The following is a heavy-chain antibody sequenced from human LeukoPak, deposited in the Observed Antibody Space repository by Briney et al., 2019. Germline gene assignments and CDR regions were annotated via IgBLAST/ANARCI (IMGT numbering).Heavy chain of an antibody. D-gene: IGHD1-1*01. J-gene: IGHJ4*02. Sequence: GGSLRLSCAASGFSFSTSWMTWVRQAPGKGLEWVANIRRDGGEIYYMDSVKGRFAISRDNAKNSLYLQMNSLRVEDTAVYYCVRDGDDWNDFDHWGQGTLDTVSS. CDR1: GFSFSTSW. V-gene: IGHV3-7*01. CDR3: VRDGDDWNDFDH. CDR2: IRRDGGEI.